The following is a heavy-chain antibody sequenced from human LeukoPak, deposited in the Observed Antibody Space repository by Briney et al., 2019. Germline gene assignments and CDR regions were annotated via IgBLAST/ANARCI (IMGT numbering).Heavy chain of an antibody. D-gene: IGHD4-23*01. CDR1: GYTFTSYG. J-gene: IGHJ4*02. CDR2: IIPIFGTA. CDR3: AREKYGGNLTPFDY. Sequence: SVKVSCKASGYTFTSYGISWVRQAPGQGLEWMGGIIPIFGTANYAQKFQGRVTITADESTSTAYMELSSLRSEDTAVYYCAREKYGGNLTPFDYWGQGTLVTVSS. V-gene: IGHV1-69*13.